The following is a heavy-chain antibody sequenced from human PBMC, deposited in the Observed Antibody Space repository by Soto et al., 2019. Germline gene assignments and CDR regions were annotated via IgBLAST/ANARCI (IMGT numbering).Heavy chain of an antibody. D-gene: IGHD6-19*01. Sequence: PGESLKFSCKGFEYSFTSYRIGWLRQMPGKGLERMGIIYPGDSDTRYSPSFQGQVTISADKSITTTYLQWSSLKASDTAIYYCARLFDTSGWYDYWGQGTLVTVSS. CDR2: IYPGDSDT. CDR1: EYSFTSYR. V-gene: IGHV5-51*01. CDR3: ARLFDTSGWYDY. J-gene: IGHJ4*02.